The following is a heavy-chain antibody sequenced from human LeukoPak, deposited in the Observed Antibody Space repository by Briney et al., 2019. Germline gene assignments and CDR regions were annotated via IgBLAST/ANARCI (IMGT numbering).Heavy chain of an antibody. CDR3: AKSRHPYNWNDGAFFDY. D-gene: IGHD1-20*01. J-gene: IGHJ4*02. CDR1: GFTFSSYG. Sequence: GGSLRLSCAASGFTFSSYGMHWVRQAPGKGLEWVAVISYDGSNKYNADSVRGRFTISRDNSKNTLYLHMNSLRPEDTAVYYCAKSRHPYNWNDGAFFDYWGQGTLVTVSS. CDR2: ISYDGSNK. V-gene: IGHV3-30*18.